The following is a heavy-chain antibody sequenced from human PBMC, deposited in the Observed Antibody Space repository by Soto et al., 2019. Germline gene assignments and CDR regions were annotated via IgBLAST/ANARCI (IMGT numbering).Heavy chain of an antibody. Sequence: ASVKVSCKASGYAFTSYDINWVRQATGQGLEWMGWINPNSGDTGYVEKFQGRVTMTRNTSISTAYMELRSLRSDDTAVYYCARLLPPFDPWGQGTLVTVSS. CDR1: GYAFTSYD. V-gene: IGHV1-8*01. CDR2: INPNSGDT. J-gene: IGHJ5*02. CDR3: ARLLPPFDP.